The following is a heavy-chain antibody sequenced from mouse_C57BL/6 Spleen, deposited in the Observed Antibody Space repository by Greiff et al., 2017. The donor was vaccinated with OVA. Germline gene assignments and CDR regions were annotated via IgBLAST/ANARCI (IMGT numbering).Heavy chain of an antibody. J-gene: IGHJ4*01. CDR3: ARRDDYGAYYAMDY. Sequence: EVKVVESGGGLVKPGGSLKLSCAASGFTFSDYGMHWVRQAPEKGLEWVAYISSGSSTIYYADTVKGRFTISRDNAKNTLFLQMTSLRSEDTAMYYCARRDDYGAYYAMDYWGQGTSVTVSS. CDR2: ISSGSSTI. D-gene: IGHD2-4*01. V-gene: IGHV5-17*01. CDR1: GFTFSDYG.